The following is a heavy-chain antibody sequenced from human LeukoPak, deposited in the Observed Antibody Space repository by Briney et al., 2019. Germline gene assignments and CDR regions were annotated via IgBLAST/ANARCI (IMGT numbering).Heavy chain of an antibody. V-gene: IGHV4-39*01. CDR3: VSPRGFSYGYFDY. J-gene: IGHJ4*02. CDR2: IYCSKNT. CDR1: GGSISSSSAY. D-gene: IGHD5-18*01. Sequence: SETLSLTCTVSGGSISSSSAYWGWIRQPPGKGLEWIGSIYCSKNTYYNPSLKSRVTISADTSKNQFFLTLGSVSATDTAVYYCVSPRGFSYGYFDYWGQGTLVTVSS.